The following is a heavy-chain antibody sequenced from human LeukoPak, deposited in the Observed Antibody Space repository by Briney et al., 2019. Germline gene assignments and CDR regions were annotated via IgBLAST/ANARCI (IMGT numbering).Heavy chain of an antibody. Sequence: SGGSLRLSCAASGFTFSSYAMSWVRQAPGKGLEWVSGISGSGDNTYYADSVKGRFTISRDNSKNTLYVQVNSLGTEDTAAYYCAKGGKWDVTPFDYWGQGTLVTVSS. CDR2: ISGSGDNT. D-gene: IGHD1-26*01. J-gene: IGHJ4*02. CDR3: AKGGKWDVTPFDY. V-gene: IGHV3-23*01. CDR1: GFTFSSYA.